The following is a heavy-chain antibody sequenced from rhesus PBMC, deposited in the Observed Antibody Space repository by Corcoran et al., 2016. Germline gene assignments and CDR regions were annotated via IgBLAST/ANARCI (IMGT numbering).Heavy chain of an antibody. D-gene: IGHD4-11*01. V-gene: IGHV3-100*02. CDR1: GFTFPTYE. CDR3: THYQRGY. Sequence: DVQLVESGGGLVKPGGSLRLSCVASGFTFPTYEMHWVLQAQGEGLEWVSFIMANVAATYSADSVKGRFTISRDNAKKSLFLQMNSLRAEDTAVYYCTHYQRGYWGQGVLVTVSS. J-gene: IGHJ4*01. CDR2: IMANVAAT.